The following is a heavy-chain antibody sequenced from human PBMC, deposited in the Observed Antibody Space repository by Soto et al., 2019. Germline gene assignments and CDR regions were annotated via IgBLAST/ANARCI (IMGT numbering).Heavy chain of an antibody. V-gene: IGHV4-59*01. D-gene: IGHD3-16*01. CDR3: ERYVNPYDPAVWFAP. CDR2: IYYSGTT. CDR1: GGSTRNYF. J-gene: IGHJ5*02. Sequence: QVQLQESGPGLVKPSETLSLTCTVSGGSTRNYFWSWIRQPPGKGLEWIGCIYYSGTTNYNSSLKSRVTISLDTSKKQFSLRLRSVTAADTAVYYCERYVNPYDPAVWFAPWGKGTLVTVSS.